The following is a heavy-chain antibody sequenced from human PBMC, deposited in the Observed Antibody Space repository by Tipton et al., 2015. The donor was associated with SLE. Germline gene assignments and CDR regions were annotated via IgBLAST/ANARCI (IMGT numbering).Heavy chain of an antibody. Sequence: SLRLSCAASGFTFSDYYMSWIRQAPGKGLEWAAVISYDGSNKYYADSVKGRFTISRDNSKNTLYLQMNSLRAEDTAVYYCARVAVAAAGRDYFDYWGQGTLVTVSS. D-gene: IGHD6-13*01. CDR3: ARVAVAAAGRDYFDY. CDR2: ISYDGSNK. V-gene: IGHV3-30-3*01. J-gene: IGHJ4*02. CDR1: GFTFSDYY.